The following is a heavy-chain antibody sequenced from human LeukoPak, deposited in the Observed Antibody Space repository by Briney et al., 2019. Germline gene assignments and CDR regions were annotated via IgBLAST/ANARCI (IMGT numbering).Heavy chain of an antibody. CDR3: ARDVGDYYDSSGPNDAFDI. Sequence: SETLSLTCTVSGGSISSGGYYWSWIRQHPGKGLEWIGYIYYSGSTYYNPSLKSRVTISVDTSKNQFSLKLSSVTAADTAVYYCARDVGDYYDSSGPNDAFDIWGQGTMVTVSS. CDR2: IYYSGST. D-gene: IGHD3-22*01. CDR1: GGSISSGGYY. V-gene: IGHV4-31*03. J-gene: IGHJ3*02.